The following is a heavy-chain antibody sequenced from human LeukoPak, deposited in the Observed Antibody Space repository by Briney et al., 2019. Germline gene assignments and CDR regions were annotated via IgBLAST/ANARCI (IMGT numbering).Heavy chain of an antibody. D-gene: IGHD2-15*01. CDR1: GFTFSSYS. J-gene: IGHJ4*02. CDR3: ARGGYCSGGNCYATLYDF. V-gene: IGHV3-21*01. Sequence: PGGSLRLSCAASGFTFSSYSMNWVRQAPGEGLEWVSAINGSGGSTYYADSVKGRFTISRDNAQNSLYLQMNSLRADDTGVYYCARGGYCSGGNCYATLYDFWGQGTRVTVSS. CDR2: INGSGGST.